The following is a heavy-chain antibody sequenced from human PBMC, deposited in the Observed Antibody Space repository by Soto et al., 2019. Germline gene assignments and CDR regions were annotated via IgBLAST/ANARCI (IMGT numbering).Heavy chain of an antibody. CDR1: GFTFSSYA. Sequence: PGGSLRLSCAASGFTFSSYAMHWVRQAPGKGLEWVAVISYDGSNKYYADSVKGRFTISRDNSKNTLYLQMNSLRAEDTAVYYCARDRLVGADWFDPWGQGTLVTVSS. D-gene: IGHD6-6*01. V-gene: IGHV3-30-3*01. CDR3: ARDRLVGADWFDP. J-gene: IGHJ5*02. CDR2: ISYDGSNK.